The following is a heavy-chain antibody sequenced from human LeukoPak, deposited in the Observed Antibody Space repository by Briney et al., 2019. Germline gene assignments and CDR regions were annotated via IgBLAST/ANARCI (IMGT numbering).Heavy chain of an antibody. CDR2: INAGNGNT. V-gene: IGHV1-3*01. D-gene: IGHD3-22*01. Sequence: GASVKVSCKASGGTFSSYAISWVRQAPGQRLEWMGWINAGNGNTKYSQKFQGRVTITRDTSASTAYMELSSLRSEDTAVYYCARVGDTYYYDSSGYYPYDYWGQGTLVTVSS. CDR1: GGTFSSYA. CDR3: ARVGDTYYYDSSGYYPYDY. J-gene: IGHJ4*02.